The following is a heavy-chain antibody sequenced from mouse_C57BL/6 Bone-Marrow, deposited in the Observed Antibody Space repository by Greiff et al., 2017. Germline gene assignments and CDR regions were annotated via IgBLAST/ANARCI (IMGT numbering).Heavy chain of an antibody. CDR1: GYTFTDHT. V-gene: IGHV1-78*01. CDR3: ARSYGRGYFDV. D-gene: IGHD1-1*02. J-gene: IGHJ1*03. CDR2: IYPPDGST. Sequence: VQLQQSDAELVKPGASVKISCKVSGYTFTDHTIHWIKQSLEQGLECIGYIYPPDGSTKSNEKFKGKATLTADKSSSTAYMQLNSLASEDSAVYFCARSYGRGYFDVWGTGTTVTVS.